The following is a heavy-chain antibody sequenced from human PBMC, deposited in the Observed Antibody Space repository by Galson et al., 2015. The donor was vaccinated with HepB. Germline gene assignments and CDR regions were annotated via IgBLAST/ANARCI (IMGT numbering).Heavy chain of an antibody. CDR1: GFTFSSYG. D-gene: IGHD3-10*01. V-gene: IGHV3-33*01. CDR3: VRDRGVGSYVFDH. Sequence: SLRLSCAASGFTFSSYGMHWVRQAPGKGLEWVTLIRHDGRNKYYADSVEGRFTISRDNSQNTLYLQMNSLRAEDTAVYYCVRDRGVGSYVFDHWGQGTLVTVSS. CDR2: IRHDGRNK. J-gene: IGHJ4*02.